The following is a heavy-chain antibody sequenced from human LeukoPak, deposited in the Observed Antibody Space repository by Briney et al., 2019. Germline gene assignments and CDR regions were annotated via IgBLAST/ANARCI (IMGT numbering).Heavy chain of an antibody. V-gene: IGHV3-33*03. CDR1: GFTFKMYG. Sequence: GGSLTLSCETSGFTFKMYGMHWVRQAPGKGLEWLGVISYDGSNEFYVDSVKDRFSISRDNSGNTLLLHMNSLRGEDTAVYYCAKDRRGYSFGPRAGGLDVGDRGTTVIVSS. CDR3: AKDRRGYSFGPRAGGLDV. J-gene: IGHJ6*02. D-gene: IGHD5-12*01. CDR2: ISYDGSNE.